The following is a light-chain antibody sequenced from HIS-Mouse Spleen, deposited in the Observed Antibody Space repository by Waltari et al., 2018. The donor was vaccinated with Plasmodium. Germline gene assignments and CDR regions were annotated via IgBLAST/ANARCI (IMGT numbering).Light chain of an antibody. V-gene: IGKV1-39*01. Sequence: DIQMTQSPSSLSASVGARVTITCRASPSISSYLNWYQQKPGKAPKLLIYAASSLQSGVPSRFSGSGSGTDFTLTISSLQPEYFATYYCQQSYSTWTFGQGTKVEIK. J-gene: IGKJ1*01. CDR3: QQSYSTWT. CDR2: AAS. CDR1: PSISSY.